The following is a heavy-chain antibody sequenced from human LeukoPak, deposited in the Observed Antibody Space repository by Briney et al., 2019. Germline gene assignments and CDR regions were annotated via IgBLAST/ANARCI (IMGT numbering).Heavy chain of an antibody. CDR2: ISVSSDST. D-gene: IGHD4/OR15-4a*01. CDR1: GFTFSSYA. CDR3: AKQSGATESTGFDY. Sequence: GGSLRLSCAASGFTFSSYAMSWVRQAPGKGLEWVLTISVSSDSTYYADSVKGRVTVSRDNSKNALYLQMNSLRAEDTAVYYFAKQSGATESTGFDYWGQGTLVTVSS. J-gene: IGHJ4*02. V-gene: IGHV3-23*01.